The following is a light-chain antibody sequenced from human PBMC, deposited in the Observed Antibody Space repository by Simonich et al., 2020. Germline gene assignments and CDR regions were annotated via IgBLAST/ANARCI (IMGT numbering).Light chain of an antibody. V-gene: IGLV2-23*01. J-gene: IGLJ3*02. Sequence: QSALTQPASVSGSPGKSITISCTGTSSDVGGYTLVSWYQQPPGKAPKLMIYEGSKRPSGVSNRFSGSKSGNTASLTISGLQAEDEADYYCCSYAGSSNWVFGGGTKLTVL. CDR2: EGS. CDR1: SSDVGGYTL. CDR3: CSYAGSSNWV.